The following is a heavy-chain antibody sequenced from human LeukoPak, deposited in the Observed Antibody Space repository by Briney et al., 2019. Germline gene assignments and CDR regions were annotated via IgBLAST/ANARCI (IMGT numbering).Heavy chain of an antibody. J-gene: IGHJ4*02. CDR3: ARVADSSGWFGDYFDN. CDR2: IYHSGNS. Sequence: SETLPLTCSVSGASIASTSYYWGWVRQPPGKGLEWIGNIYHSGNSYYTSSLRSRVTISVDTSKNLFSLKLTSVTGADTAVYYCARVADSSGWFGDYFDNWGLGTLATVSS. D-gene: IGHD6-19*01. CDR1: GASIASTSYY. V-gene: IGHV4-39*02.